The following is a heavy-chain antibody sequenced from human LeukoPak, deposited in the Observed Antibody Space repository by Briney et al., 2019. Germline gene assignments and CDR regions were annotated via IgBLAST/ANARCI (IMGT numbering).Heavy chain of an antibody. D-gene: IGHD6-19*01. CDR2: IKQDGSEK. CDR3: ARDPLQWPTDC. J-gene: IGHJ4*02. Sequence: GGSLRLSCAASGFTFSSYWMSWVRQAPGKGLEWVANIKQDGSEKYYVDSGKGRFTISRDNAKNSLYLQMNSLRAEDTAVYYCARDPLQWPTDCWGQGTLVTVSS. CDR1: GFTFSSYW. V-gene: IGHV3-7*01.